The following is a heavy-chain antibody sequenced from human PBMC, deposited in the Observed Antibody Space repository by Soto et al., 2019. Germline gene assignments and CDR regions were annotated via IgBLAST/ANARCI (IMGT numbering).Heavy chain of an antibody. CDR2: MNPNSGNT. D-gene: IGHD6-13*01. CDR1: GYTFTSYD. Sequence: ASVKVSCKASGYTFTSYDINWVRQATGQGLEWMGWMNPNSGNTGYAQKFQGRVTMTRNTSISTAYMELSSLRSEDTAVYYCARVKTYSSSWWTYYYYYMDVWGKGTTVTVSS. J-gene: IGHJ6*03. CDR3: ARVKTYSSSWWTYYYYYMDV. V-gene: IGHV1-8*01.